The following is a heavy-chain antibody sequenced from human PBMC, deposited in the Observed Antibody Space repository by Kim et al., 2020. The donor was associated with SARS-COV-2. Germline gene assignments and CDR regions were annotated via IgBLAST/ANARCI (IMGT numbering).Heavy chain of an antibody. CDR1: GYTFTSYY. CDR3: ARDRRVYVSGSHRYYYYGMDV. Sequence: ASVKVSCKASGYTFTSYYMHWVRQAPGQGLEWMGIINPSGGSTSYAQKFQGRVTMTRDTSTSTVYMELSSLRSEDTAVYYCARDRRVYVSGSHRYYYYGMDVWGQGTTVTVSS. D-gene: IGHD3-10*01. V-gene: IGHV1-46*01. CDR2: INPSGGST. J-gene: IGHJ6*02.